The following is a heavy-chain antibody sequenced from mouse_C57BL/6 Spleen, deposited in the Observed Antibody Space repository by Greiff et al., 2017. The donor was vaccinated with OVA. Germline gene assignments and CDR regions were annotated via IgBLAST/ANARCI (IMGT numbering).Heavy chain of an antibody. CDR2: IDPSDSYT. CDR3: ARRGSPYYAMDY. Sequence: VQLQQPGAELVKPGASVTLSCKASGYTFTSYWMQWVKQRPGQGLEWIGEIDPSDSYTNYNQKFKGKATLTVDTSSSTAYMQLSSLTSEDSAVYYCARRGSPYYAMDYWGQGTSVTVSS. CDR1: GYTFTSYW. V-gene: IGHV1-50*01. J-gene: IGHJ4*01.